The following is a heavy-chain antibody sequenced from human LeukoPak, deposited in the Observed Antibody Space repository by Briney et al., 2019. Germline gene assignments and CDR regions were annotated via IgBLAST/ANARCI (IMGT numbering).Heavy chain of an antibody. CDR2: ISYDGSNK. V-gene: IGHV3-30-3*01. J-gene: IGHJ6*02. CDR3: ARERLTIYYYYGMDV. Sequence: GGSLRLSCAASGFTFSSNAMHWVRQAPGKGLEWVAVISYDGSNKYYADSVKGRFTISRDNSKNTLYLQMNSLRAEDTAVYYCARERLTIYYYYGMDVWGQGTTVTVSS. D-gene: IGHD6-25*01. CDR1: GFTFSSNA.